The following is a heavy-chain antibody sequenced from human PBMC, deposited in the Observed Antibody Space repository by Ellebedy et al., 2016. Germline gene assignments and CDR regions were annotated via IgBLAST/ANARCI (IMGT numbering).Heavy chain of an antibody. CDR1: GFTFSQYW. V-gene: IGHV3-7*01. D-gene: IGHD3-10*01. CDR2: LNQDGT. J-gene: IGHJ6*03. Sequence: GGSLRLSXAVSGFTFSQYWMSWVRQAPGKGLEWVATLNQDGTHSVRGRFTISRDNTKNSLYLQMDSLRVEDTGIYFCARTLSYKTSRHYMDVWGKGTTVIVSS. CDR3: ARTLSYKTSRHYMDV.